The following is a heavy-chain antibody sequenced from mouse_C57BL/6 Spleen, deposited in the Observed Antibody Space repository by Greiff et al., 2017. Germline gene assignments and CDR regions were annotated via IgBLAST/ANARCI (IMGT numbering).Heavy chain of an antibody. Sequence: EVQLQESGPGLVKPSQSLSLTCSVTGYSFTSGYYWNWIRQFPGNKLEWMGYISYDGSNNYNPYLKNRISITRDTSKNQFFLKLNSVTTEDTATYYGARELGRFAYWGQGTLVTVSA. CDR2: ISYDGSN. J-gene: IGHJ3*01. CDR3: ARELGRFAY. CDR1: GYSFTSGYY. D-gene: IGHD4-1*01. V-gene: IGHV3-6*01.